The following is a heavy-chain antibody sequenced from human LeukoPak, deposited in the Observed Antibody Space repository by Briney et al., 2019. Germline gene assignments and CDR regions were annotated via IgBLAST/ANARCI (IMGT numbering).Heavy chain of an antibody. CDR2: INPNSGGT. J-gene: IGHJ6*03. Sequence: ASVKVSCKASGYTFTGYYIHWVRQAPGQGLEYMGWINPNSGGTNYAQKFQGRVTMTRDTSISTAYMELSRLRSDDTAVYYCARVSPIGVVKSPGYLYYMDVWGKGTTVTVSS. CDR1: GYTFTGYY. CDR3: ARVSPIGVVKSPGYLYYMDV. D-gene: IGHD3-3*01. V-gene: IGHV1-2*02.